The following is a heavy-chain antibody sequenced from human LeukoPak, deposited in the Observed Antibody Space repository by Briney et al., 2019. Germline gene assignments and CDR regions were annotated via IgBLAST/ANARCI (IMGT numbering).Heavy chain of an antibody. V-gene: IGHV4-59*01. CDR1: DGSINIYY. CDR3: ARGATYSDY. CDR2: IYYTGST. Sequence: NPSETLSLTCSVFDGSINIYYWTWIRQPPGKGLEWIGYIYYTGSTNYNPSLKSRVTISVETSKNQFSLKLSSVTAADTAMYYCARGATYSDYWGQGTLVTVSS. J-gene: IGHJ4*02. D-gene: IGHD4/OR15-4a*01.